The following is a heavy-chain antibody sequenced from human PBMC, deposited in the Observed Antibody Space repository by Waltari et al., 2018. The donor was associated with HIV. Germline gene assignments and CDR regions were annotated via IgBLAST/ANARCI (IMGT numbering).Heavy chain of an antibody. V-gene: IGHV3-53*01. CDR2: IYSGGST. Sequence: EVQLVESGGGLIQHGGSLRLSCAASGFTVSSNYMSWVRQAPGKGLEWVSVIYSGGSTYYADSVKGRFTISRDNAKNTLYLQMNSLRAEDTAVYYCARGPTYYYDSSGMDYWGQGTLVTVSS. CDR1: GFTVSSNY. CDR3: ARGPTYYYDSSGMDY. D-gene: IGHD3-22*01. J-gene: IGHJ4*02.